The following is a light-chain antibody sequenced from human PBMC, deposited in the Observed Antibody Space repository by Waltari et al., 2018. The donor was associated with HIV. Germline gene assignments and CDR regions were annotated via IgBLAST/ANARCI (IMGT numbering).Light chain of an antibody. Sequence: EILMTQSPATLAASPGDRATLSCKASQSAATNIAWYQQKPGQPIRLLIYGAGTTATGVSGRFSGSGSGTDFTLTINNLQSDDSAVYFCQQYNSSPTFGQGTKVEV. V-gene: IGKV3-15*01. J-gene: IGKJ2*01. CDR2: GAG. CDR3: QQYNSSPT. CDR1: QSAATN.